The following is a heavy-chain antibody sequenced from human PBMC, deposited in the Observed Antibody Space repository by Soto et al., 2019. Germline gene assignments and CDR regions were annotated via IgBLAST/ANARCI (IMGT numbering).Heavy chain of an antibody. J-gene: IGHJ4*02. CDR2: ISYDGGNA. V-gene: IGHV3-30*03. Sequence: QVQLAESGGGVVQPGRSLRLSCAASGFTFSNYAMHWGRQAPGKGLEWVAIISYDGGNASYADSVKGRFTISRDNSKNMVFLQMRSLRPEDTAVYYCATVGSGGTCYCYFASWGPGTLVTVSS. CDR3: ATVGSGGTCYCYFAS. CDR1: GFTFSNYA. D-gene: IGHD2-15*01.